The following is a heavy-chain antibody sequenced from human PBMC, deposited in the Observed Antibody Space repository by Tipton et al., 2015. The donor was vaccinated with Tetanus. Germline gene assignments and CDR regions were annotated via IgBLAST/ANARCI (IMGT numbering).Heavy chain of an antibody. D-gene: IGHD6-19*01. CDR2: INHRGGT. V-gene: IGHV4-34*01. CDR3: ASLPKHWLAPRGAP. CDR1: GGTFNNYF. J-gene: IGHJ5*01. Sequence: TLSLTCAVYGGTFNNYFWTWIRQPPGKGLEWIGEINHRGGTMYNPSLKSRVTISGDTSKNQFSLNLTSVTVADTAVYYCASLPKHWLAPRGAPWGQGTLVTVSS.